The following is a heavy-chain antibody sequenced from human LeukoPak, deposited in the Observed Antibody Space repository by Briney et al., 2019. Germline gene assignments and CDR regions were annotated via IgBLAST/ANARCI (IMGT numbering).Heavy chain of an antibody. J-gene: IGHJ4*01. CDR2: INSDSGRT. CDR3: ARGRNGFFDY. Sequence: GGSLRLSCAASGFTFSTYWMHWVRQAPGKGLVWVSQINSDSGRTRYAGSVKGRLTISRDNAKNTVYLQINSLRAEDTAMYYCARGRNGFFDYWGHGTLVTVSS. CDR1: GFTFSTYW. D-gene: IGHD5-24*01. V-gene: IGHV3-74*01.